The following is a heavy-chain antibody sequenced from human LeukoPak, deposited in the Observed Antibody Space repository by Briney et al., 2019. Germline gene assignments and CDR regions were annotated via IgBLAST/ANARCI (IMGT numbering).Heavy chain of an antibody. V-gene: IGHV1-69*01. CDR3: ARAGVATTIYHYYYGMDV. J-gene: IGHJ6*04. D-gene: IGHD5-12*01. CDR2: ITPIFGTA. CDR1: GGTFSSYA. Sequence: ASAKVSCKASGGTFSSYAISWVRQAPGQGLEWMGGITPIFGTANYAQKFQGRVTITADESTSTAYMELSSLRSEDTAVYYCARAGVATTIYHYYYGMDVWGKGTTVTVSS.